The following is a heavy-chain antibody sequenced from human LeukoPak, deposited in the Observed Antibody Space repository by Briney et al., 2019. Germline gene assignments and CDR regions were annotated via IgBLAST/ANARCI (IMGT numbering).Heavy chain of an antibody. D-gene: IGHD3-3*01. CDR2: INRDGSEK. J-gene: IGHJ4*02. Sequence: GRSLRLSCAASGFTFSSYGMHWVRQAPGEGLEWMTNINRDGSEKNYVDSVKGRFTITRDNAENSLYLQMNSLKVEDSAIYYCATYDSWSGYNIAYWGQGTLVTVSS. CDR1: GFTFSSYG. V-gene: IGHV3-7*03. CDR3: ATYDSWSGYNIAY.